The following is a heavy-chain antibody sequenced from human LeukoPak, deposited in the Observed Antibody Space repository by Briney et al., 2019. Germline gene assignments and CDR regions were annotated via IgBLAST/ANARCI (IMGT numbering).Heavy chain of an antibody. V-gene: IGHV4-34*01. CDR1: GGSFSGYY. D-gene: IGHD1-7*01. CDR3: ARDSWNYDY. Sequence: SETLSLTCAVYGGSFSGYYWSWIRQPPGKGLEWIGEINHSGSTNYNPSLKSRVTISVDTSKNQFSLKLSSVTAADTAVCYCARDSWNYDYWGQGTLVTVSS. CDR2: INHSGST. J-gene: IGHJ4*02.